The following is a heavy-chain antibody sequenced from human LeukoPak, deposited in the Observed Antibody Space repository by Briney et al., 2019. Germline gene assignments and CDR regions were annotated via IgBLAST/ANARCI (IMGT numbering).Heavy chain of an antibody. Sequence: SETLSLTCTVSGGSVSSGTYCWSWIRQPPGKGLEWVGYIFYSGSTNYNPSLKSRVTISVDTSKNQFSLRLTSVTAADTAVYYCARVNYYDSGGYPDYWGQGTLVTVSS. CDR2: IFYSGST. CDR3: ARVNYYDSGGYPDY. V-gene: IGHV4-61*01. CDR1: GGSVSSGTYC. J-gene: IGHJ4*02. D-gene: IGHD3-22*01.